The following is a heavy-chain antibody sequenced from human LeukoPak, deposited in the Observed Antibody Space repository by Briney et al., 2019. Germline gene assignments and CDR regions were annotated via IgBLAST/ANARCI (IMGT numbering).Heavy chain of an antibody. CDR1: GFTFISYA. D-gene: IGHD3-10*02. CDR3: AELGITMIGGV. J-gene: IGHJ6*04. Sequence: GGSLRLSCAASGFTFISYAIHWVRQAPGKGLEWVSYISSSGSTIYYADSVKGRFTISRDNAKNSLYLQMNSLRAEDTAVYYCAELGITMIGGVWGKGTTVTISS. V-gene: IGHV3-48*03. CDR2: ISSSGSTI.